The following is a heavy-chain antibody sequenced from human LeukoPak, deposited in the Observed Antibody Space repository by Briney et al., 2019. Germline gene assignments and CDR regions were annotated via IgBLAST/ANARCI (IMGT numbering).Heavy chain of an antibody. CDR3: ARSPRGFGEPELDY. CDR1: GFTFSSYW. CDR2: IKQDGSEK. D-gene: IGHD3-10*01. V-gene: IGHV3-7*01. Sequence: PGGSLRLSCAASGFTFSSYWMSWVRQAPGKGLEWVANIKQDGSEKYYVDSVKGRFTISRDNAKNTLYLQMNSLRAEDTAVYYCARSPRGFGEPELDYWGQGTLVTVSS. J-gene: IGHJ4*02.